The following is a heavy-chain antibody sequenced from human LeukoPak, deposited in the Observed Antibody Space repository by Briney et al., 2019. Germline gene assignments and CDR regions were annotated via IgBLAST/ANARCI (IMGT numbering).Heavy chain of an antibody. J-gene: IGHJ6*02. CDR1: GYIFTNYG. V-gene: IGHV1-18*01. D-gene: IGHD3-10*01. Sequence: ASVKVSCKASGYIFTNYGISWVRQAPGQGLEWMGWISANNGNTKYAQKLQGRVIMTTDTPTSTAYMELRSLRSDDTAVYYCAREYFYGSGTPSNYGMDVWGQGTTVTVSS. CDR3: AREYFYGSGTPSNYGMDV. CDR2: ISANNGNT.